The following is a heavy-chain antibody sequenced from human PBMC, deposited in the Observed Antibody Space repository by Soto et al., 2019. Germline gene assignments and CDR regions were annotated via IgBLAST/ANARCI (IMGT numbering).Heavy chain of an antibody. J-gene: IGHJ4*02. CDR3: ARDPPGLTYYDFWSGYYPPDY. CDR1: GYTFTSYG. Sequence: GASVKVSCKASGYTFTSYGIIWVRQAPGQGLEWMGWISAYNGNTNYAQKLQGRVTMTTDTSTSTAYMELRSLRSDDTAVYYCARDPPGLTYYDFWSGYYPPDYWGQGTLVTVSS. CDR2: ISAYNGNT. V-gene: IGHV1-18*01. D-gene: IGHD3-3*01.